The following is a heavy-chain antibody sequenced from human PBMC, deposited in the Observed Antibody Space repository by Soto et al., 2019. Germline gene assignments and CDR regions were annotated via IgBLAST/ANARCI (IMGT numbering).Heavy chain of an antibody. CDR3: ARDHVVSRNWFDP. CDR1: GFTFSSFW. Sequence: EVQLVESGGGLVQPGGSLRLSCAASGFTFSSFWMHWVRQAPGKGLVWVSRINSDGSSTSYADSVKGRFTISRDNAKNTLYLQMDSLRAEDTAVYYCARDHVVSRNWFDPWGQGTLVTVSS. V-gene: IGHV3-74*01. CDR2: INSDGSST. J-gene: IGHJ5*02. D-gene: IGHD2-21*01.